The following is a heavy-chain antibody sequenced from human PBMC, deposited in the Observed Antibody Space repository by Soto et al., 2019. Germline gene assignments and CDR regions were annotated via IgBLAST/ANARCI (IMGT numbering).Heavy chain of an antibody. Sequence: GGSLRLSCAASGFTFSRSWVNWVRQAPGKGLEWVANINEDGSVKYYVDSVKGRFTISRDNAKNSLYLQMNSLRADDTSVNYSATFGFYNWGQGTLVTVSS. D-gene: IGHD3-10*01. J-gene: IGHJ4*02. CDR2: INEDGSVK. CDR3: ATFGFYN. CDR1: GFTFSRSW. V-gene: IGHV3-7*01.